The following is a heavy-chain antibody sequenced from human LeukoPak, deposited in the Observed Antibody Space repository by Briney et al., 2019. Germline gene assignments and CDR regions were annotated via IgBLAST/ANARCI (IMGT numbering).Heavy chain of an antibody. D-gene: IGHD5-18*01. J-gene: IGHJ2*01. CDR3: ARVVVGYSYVYWYFDL. CDR1: GGSVSSGSYY. V-gene: IGHV4-61*01. CDR2: IYYSGST. Sequence: SETLSLTCTVSGGSVSSGSYYWSWIRQPPGKGLQWIGYIYYSGSTNYNPSLKSRVTISVDTSKNQFSLKLSSVTAADTAVYYCARVVVGYSYVYWYFDLWGRGTLVTVSS.